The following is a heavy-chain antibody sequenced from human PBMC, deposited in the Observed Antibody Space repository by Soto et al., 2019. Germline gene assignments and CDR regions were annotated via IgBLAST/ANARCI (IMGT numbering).Heavy chain of an antibody. D-gene: IGHD1-26*01. Sequence: PGGSLRLSCAASGCTFSSYIMNWVRQAPGKGLEWASYISSSSSTIYYADSVKGRFTISRDNAKNSLYLQMSSLRAEDTAVYYCARSSDELPYYFDNWGQGTLVTVSS. V-gene: IGHV3-48*01. J-gene: IGHJ4*02. CDR2: ISSSSSTI. CDR3: ARSSDELPYYFDN. CDR1: GCTFSSYI.